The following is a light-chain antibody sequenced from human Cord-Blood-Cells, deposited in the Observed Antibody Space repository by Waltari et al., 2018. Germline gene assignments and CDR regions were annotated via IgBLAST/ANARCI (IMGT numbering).Light chain of an antibody. CDR2: SNN. V-gene: IGLV1-44*01. CDR3: AAWDDSLNGYV. J-gene: IGLJ1*01. Sequence: QSVLTQPPSASGTPGKRVTISCSGSSSNIGSNTVNWYKQLPGTAPKLLIYSNNQLPSGVPDRFSGSKSGTSASLAISGLQSEDEADYYCAAWDDSLNGYVFGTGTKVTVL. CDR1: SSNIGSNT.